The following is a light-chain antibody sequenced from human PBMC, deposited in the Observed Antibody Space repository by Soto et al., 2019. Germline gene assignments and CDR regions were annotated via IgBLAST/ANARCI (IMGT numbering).Light chain of an antibody. CDR1: SSDVGSYNL. CDR3: CSYAGSSTPDV. J-gene: IGLJ1*01. V-gene: IGLV2-23*01. Sequence: QSALTQPASVSGSPGQSITISCTGTSSDVGSYNLVSWYQQQPGKAPKLMIYEGSKRPSGVSNRFSGSKSGNTASLTISGLQAEDEADYYCCSYAGSSTPDVFGTGTKLTVL. CDR2: EGS.